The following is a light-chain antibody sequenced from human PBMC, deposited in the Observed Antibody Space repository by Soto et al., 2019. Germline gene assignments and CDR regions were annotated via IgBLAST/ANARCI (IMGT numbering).Light chain of an antibody. CDR2: DAS. CDR3: QQYNNWPRAT. CDR1: QSISSY. V-gene: IGKV3-15*01. J-gene: IGKJ4*01. Sequence: EVVLTQSPDTLSLPPGERATLSCRASQSISSYLAWYQQKPGQAPRLLIYDASSRATGFPARFSGSGSGTEFNLTISSLQSEDFGVYYCQQYNNWPRATFGGGTKVDIK.